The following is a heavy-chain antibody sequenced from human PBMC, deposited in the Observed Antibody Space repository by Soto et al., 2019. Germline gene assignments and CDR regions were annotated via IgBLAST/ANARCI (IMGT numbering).Heavy chain of an antibody. CDR1: GYTFTGYY. CDR3: ARGFSQDILTGVHFDY. V-gene: IGHV1-2*04. J-gene: IGHJ4*02. Sequence: ASVKVSCKASGYTFTGYYMHWVRQAPGQGLEWMGWINPNSGGTNYAQKFQGWVTMTRDTSISTAKMELSRLRSDDTAVYYCARGFSQDILTGVHFDYWGQGTLVTVSS. D-gene: IGHD3-9*01. CDR2: INPNSGGT.